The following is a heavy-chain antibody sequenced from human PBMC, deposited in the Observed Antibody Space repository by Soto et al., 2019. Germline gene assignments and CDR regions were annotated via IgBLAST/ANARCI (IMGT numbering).Heavy chain of an antibody. D-gene: IGHD4-17*01. CDR1: GFTFTTFA. J-gene: IGHJ4*02. CDR3: SIAMGYGDRVFGDY. V-gene: IGHV3-30-3*01. CDR2: ISYDGSKK. Sequence: PGGSLRLSCAASGFTFTTFALYWVRQAPGKGLEWVAVISYDGSKKYYADSVRGRFTISRDNSKNTLYLQMNGLRPEDSAVYYFSIAMGYGDRVFGDYWGQGTLVTVYS.